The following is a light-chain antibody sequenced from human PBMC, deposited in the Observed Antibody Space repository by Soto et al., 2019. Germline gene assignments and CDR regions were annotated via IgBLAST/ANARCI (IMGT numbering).Light chain of an antibody. V-gene: IGKV1-39*01. CDR1: QNIYKS. Sequence: DIQMSQSPSSLSASIGDRVTITCRASQNIYKSVNWYQQKPGKDPKLLIFSASSLRSGVPSRFSGSGSGTDFTLTINTLQSEDFATYYCQQSFSPLPITFGQGTRLEIK. J-gene: IGKJ5*01. CDR2: SAS. CDR3: QQSFSPLPIT.